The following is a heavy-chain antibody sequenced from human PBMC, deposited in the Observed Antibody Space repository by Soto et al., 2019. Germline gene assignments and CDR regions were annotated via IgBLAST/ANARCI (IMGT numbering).Heavy chain of an antibody. CDR3: ARDLLGYCSSTSCPPPYCSL. CDR1: GFTFSSYA. Sequence: QVQLVESGGGVVQPGRSLRLSCAASGFTFSSYAMHWVRQAPGKGLEWVAVISYDGSNKYYADSVKGRFTISRDNSKNTLYLQMNSLRAEDTAVYYGARDLLGYCSSTSCPPPYCSLGGRGTLVTVSS. J-gene: IGHJ2*01. V-gene: IGHV3-30-3*01. CDR2: ISYDGSNK. D-gene: IGHD2-2*01.